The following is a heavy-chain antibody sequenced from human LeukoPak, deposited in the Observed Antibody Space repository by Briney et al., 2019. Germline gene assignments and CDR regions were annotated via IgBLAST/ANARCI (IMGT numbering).Heavy chain of an antibody. CDR2: INPSGGST. V-gene: IGHV1-46*01. CDR1: GYTFTSHY. D-gene: IGHD3-22*01. Sequence: ASVKVSCKASGYTFTSHYMHWVRQAPGQGLEWMGIINPSGGSTSYAQKFQGRVTMTRDTSTSTVYMELSSLRSEDTAVYYCARGGPSSGYSSPLYFFDYWGQGTLVTVSS. J-gene: IGHJ4*02. CDR3: ARGGPSSGYSSPLYFFDY.